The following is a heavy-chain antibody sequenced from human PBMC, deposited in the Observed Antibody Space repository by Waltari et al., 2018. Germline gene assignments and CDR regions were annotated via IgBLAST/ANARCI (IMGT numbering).Heavy chain of an antibody. Sequence: QVQLVQSGAEVKKPGASVKVSCKASGYTFTSYGISWVRQAPGEGLGWMVWISSDKGNTNYAQKLEGRVTMTTDTSTSTAYRELRSLRPDDTAVYYCARTQYQPISYMDVWGKGTTVTISS. J-gene: IGHJ6*03. CDR3: ARTQYQPISYMDV. CDR1: GYTFTSYG. V-gene: IGHV1-18*01. CDR2: ISSDKGNT. D-gene: IGHD2-2*01.